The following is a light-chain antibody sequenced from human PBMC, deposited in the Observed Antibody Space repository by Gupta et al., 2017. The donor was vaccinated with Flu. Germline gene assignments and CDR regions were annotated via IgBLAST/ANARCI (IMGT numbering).Light chain of an antibody. CDR2: GAA. J-gene: IGKJ4*01. Sequence: PGERATLSCRASQSVGSNLAWYQHKPGQVPRPLIYGAATRAIGVPARFSGSGSGTEFSLTISSLQSEDFATYYCQQYKTWLTFGGGTKVEIK. CDR3: QQYKTWLT. CDR1: QSVGSN. V-gene: IGKV3-15*01.